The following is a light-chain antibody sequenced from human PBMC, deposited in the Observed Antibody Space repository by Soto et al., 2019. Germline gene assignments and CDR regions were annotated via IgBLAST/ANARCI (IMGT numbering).Light chain of an antibody. CDR2: LAS. CDR1: QTIDNY. J-gene: IGKJ1*01. CDR3: QQLDSNPPWT. V-gene: IGKV1-9*01. Sequence: IQLTQSPSSLSASVGDTVTSSCRASQTIDNYLAWYQQYPGRAPKLLIYLASTLQSGVPSRFSGSGSGTDFKLTISSLQPEDFATYYCQQLDSNPPWTFGQGTRVEIK.